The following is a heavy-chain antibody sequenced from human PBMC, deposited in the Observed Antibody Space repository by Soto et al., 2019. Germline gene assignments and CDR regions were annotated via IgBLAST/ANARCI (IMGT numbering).Heavy chain of an antibody. V-gene: IGHV3-33*01. CDR3: ARPLCSGGSCYSTPIDY. J-gene: IGHJ4*02. Sequence: PGGSLRLSCAASGFTFNTYGMHWVRQAPGKGLEWVAVIWYDGTNKYYADSVKGRFTISRDNSKNTLYLQMNSLRAEDTAVYYCARPLCSGGSCYSTPIDYWGQGTLVTVSS. D-gene: IGHD2-15*01. CDR2: IWYDGTNK. CDR1: GFTFNTYG.